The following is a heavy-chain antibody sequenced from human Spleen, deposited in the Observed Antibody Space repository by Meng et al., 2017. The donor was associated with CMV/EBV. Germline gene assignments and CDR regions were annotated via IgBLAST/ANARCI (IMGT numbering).Heavy chain of an antibody. J-gene: IGHJ4*02. Sequence: GGSLRLSCAASGFTFSNAWMSWVRLAPGKGLEWVSVIHSGDRTWYADSVKGRFTISRDNSKNTLHLQMNSLRAEDTAVYYCVREYSGSYFRNWGQGTLVTVSS. CDR2: IHSGDRT. CDR3: VREYSGSYFRN. CDR1: GFTFSNAW. D-gene: IGHD1-26*01. V-gene: IGHV3-66*02.